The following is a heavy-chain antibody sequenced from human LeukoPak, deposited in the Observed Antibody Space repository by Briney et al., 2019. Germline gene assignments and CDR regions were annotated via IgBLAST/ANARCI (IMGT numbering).Heavy chain of an antibody. V-gene: IGHV1-2*06. J-gene: IGHJ4*02. CDR1: GYTFTGYY. CDR3: ARGSPVVPAATPHFFDS. CDR2: INPNSGGT. D-gene: IGHD2-2*01. Sequence: ASVKVSCKTSGYTFTGYYMQWVRRAPGQGLEWMGRINPNSGGTNYAQKFQGRVTMTRDTSISTAYMELSRLRSDDTAVYYCARGSPVVPAATPHFFDSWGQGTLVTVPS.